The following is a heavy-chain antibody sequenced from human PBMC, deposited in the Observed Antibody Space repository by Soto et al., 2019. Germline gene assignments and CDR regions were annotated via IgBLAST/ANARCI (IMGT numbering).Heavy chain of an antibody. CDR1: GGSISSGDYY. J-gene: IGHJ6*02. D-gene: IGHD3-10*01. CDR3: AGQPFAWSYYDLGSYYYYYAMDV. CDR2: IYYSGST. V-gene: IGHV4-30-4*01. Sequence: PSETLSLTCSVSGGSISSGDYYWNWIRQPPGKGLEWIGHIYYSGSTYYNSSLKSRVTISLDTSKNQFSLKLGSVTAADTAVYYCAGQPFAWSYYDLGSYYYYYAMDVCGQGTTVTVSS.